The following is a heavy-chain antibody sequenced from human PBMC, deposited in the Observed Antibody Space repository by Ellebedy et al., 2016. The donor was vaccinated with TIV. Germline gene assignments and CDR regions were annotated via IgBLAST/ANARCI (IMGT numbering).Heavy chain of an antibody. D-gene: IGHD4/OR15-4a*01. Sequence: GESLKISCAASNFTFSHYTIYWVRQAPGKGLEWVAVIWYDAGREWYADSVKGRFTISRDNSRNTAYLQMNSLRVEDTAVYYCARDYGGTSPFDSWGQGTLVTVSS. CDR1: NFTFSHYT. J-gene: IGHJ4*02. CDR3: ARDYGGTSPFDS. CDR2: IWYDAGRE. V-gene: IGHV3-33*01.